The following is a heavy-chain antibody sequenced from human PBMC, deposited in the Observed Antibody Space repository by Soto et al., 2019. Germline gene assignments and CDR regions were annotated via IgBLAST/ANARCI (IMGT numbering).Heavy chain of an antibody. CDR1: GGTFSSYA. D-gene: IGHD1-20*01. V-gene: IGHV1-69*13. CDR3: ASCGITGTTFTYYYYGMDV. J-gene: IGHJ6*02. CDR2: IIPIFGTA. Sequence: SVKVSCKASGGTFSSYAISWVRQAPGQGLEWMGGIIPIFGTANYAQKFQGRVTITADESTSTAYMELSSLRSEDTAVYYCASCGITGTTFTYYYYGMDVWGQGTTVTVSS.